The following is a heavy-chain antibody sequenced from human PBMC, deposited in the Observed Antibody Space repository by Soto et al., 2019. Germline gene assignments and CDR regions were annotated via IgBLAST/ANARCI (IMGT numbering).Heavy chain of an antibody. J-gene: IGHJ3*02. CDR2: IYSGGST. Sequence: EVQLVESGGGLVQPGGSLRLSCAASGFTVSSNYMSWVRQAPGKGLEWVSVIYSGGSTYYADSVKGRFTISRDNSKNTLYLKMKALRAEDTAVYYCARAKGYFDWFLGAFDIWGQGTNGHRLF. V-gene: IGHV3-66*01. CDR1: GFTVSSNY. D-gene: IGHD3-9*01. CDR3: ARAKGYFDWFLGAFDI.